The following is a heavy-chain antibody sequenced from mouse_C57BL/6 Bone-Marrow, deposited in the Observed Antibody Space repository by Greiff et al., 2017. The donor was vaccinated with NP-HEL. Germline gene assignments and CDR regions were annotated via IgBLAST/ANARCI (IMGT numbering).Heavy chain of an antibody. Sequence: VQLQQSGAELMKPGASVKLSCKATGYTFTGNWLEWVKQRPGHGLEWIGEILPGSGNTYYHDRLNGKATFTADTSTNPDYMQLSSLTTEDSANYYCARDYCGSNYFDYWGQGTTLTVSS. CDR2: ILPGSGNT. CDR3: ARDYCGSNYFDY. J-gene: IGHJ2*01. D-gene: IGHD1-1*01. CDR1: GYTFTGNW. V-gene: IGHV1-9*01.